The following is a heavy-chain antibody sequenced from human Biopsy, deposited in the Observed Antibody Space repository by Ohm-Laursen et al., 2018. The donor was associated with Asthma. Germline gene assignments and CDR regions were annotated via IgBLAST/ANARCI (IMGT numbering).Heavy chain of an antibody. CDR2: ISNDGANK. CDR1: VLTFSSYG. J-gene: IGHJ1*01. V-gene: IGHV3-30*03. CDR3: ARTFHFWSPYHAEHYQL. D-gene: IGHD3-3*02. Sequence: SLRLSCAASVLTFSSYGMVWVRLAPGKGLEWVALISNDGANKFYADSVQGRFTISRDNSKNTLYLQMHSLKIEDTAVYYCARTFHFWSPYHAEHYQLWGQGTLVTVPS.